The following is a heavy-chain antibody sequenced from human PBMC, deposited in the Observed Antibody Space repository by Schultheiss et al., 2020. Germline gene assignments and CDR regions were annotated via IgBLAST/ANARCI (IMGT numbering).Heavy chain of an antibody. CDR2: ISSSGSTI. D-gene: IGHD7-27*01. J-gene: IGHJ4*02. V-gene: IGHV3-48*03. CDR1: GFTFSGYE. Sequence: GGSLRLSCAASGFTFSGYEMNWVRQAPGKGLEWVSYISSSGSTIYYADSVKGRFTISRDNAKNSLYLQMNSLRAEDTAVYYCARDRAANWASDNFDYWGQGTLVTVSS. CDR3: ARDRAANWASDNFDY.